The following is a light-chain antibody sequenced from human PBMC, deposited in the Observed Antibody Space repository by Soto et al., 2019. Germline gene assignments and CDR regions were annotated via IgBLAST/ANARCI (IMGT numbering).Light chain of an antibody. J-gene: IGKJ5*01. Sequence: IQMTQSPSSLSASLGDRVTNTCRASQTISNYLNWYQQKSGRAPELLVYAASNLQSGVPSRFTGSGSGTHFTLTISGLEPADFATYFCQQSYNTPITFGHGTRLENK. CDR1: QTISNY. CDR2: AAS. CDR3: QQSYNTPIT. V-gene: IGKV1-39*01.